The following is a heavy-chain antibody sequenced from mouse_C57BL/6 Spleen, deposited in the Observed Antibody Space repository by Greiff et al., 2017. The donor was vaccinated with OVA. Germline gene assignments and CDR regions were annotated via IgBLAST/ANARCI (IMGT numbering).Heavy chain of an antibody. CDR2: IDPEDGDT. CDR1: GFNIKDYY. Sequence: VQLQQSGAELVRPGASVKLSCTASGFNIKDYYMHWVKQRPEQGLEWIGRIDPEDGDTEYAQKFQGKATLTADTSSNTAYLQLSSLTSEDTAVYYCTTDNCGSSSYYFDYWGQGTTLTVSS. D-gene: IGHD1-1*01. V-gene: IGHV14-1*01. J-gene: IGHJ2*01. CDR3: TTDNCGSSSYYFDY.